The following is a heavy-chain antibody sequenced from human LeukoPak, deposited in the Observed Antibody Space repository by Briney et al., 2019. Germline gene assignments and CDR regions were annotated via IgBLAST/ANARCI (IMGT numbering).Heavy chain of an antibody. CDR1: GFTFSSYA. Sequence: QTGGSLRLSCAASGFTFSSYAMSWARQAPGKGLEWVSAISGSGGSTYYADSVEGRFTISRDNSKNTLYLQMNSLRAEDTAVYYCAKGRLGYCSSTSCLSSPWGQGTLVTVSS. CDR2: ISGSGGST. D-gene: IGHD2-2*01. J-gene: IGHJ5*02. V-gene: IGHV3-23*01. CDR3: AKGRLGYCSSTSCLSSP.